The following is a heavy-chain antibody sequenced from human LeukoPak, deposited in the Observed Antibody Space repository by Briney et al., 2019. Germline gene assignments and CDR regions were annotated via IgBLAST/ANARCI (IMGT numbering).Heavy chain of an antibody. CDR3: ASYLTSIPSGMDV. J-gene: IGHJ6*02. CDR2: ISTDGSSR. D-gene: IGHD2-21*01. V-gene: IGHV3-74*01. CDR1: GFTFSSYW. Sequence: GGSLRLSCAASGFTFSSYWMHWLRQGPRKGLVWVSRISTDGSSRSYADSVKGRFTISRDNGKNTLYLQMNSLRAEDTAVYYCASYLTSIPSGMDVWGQGATVTVSS.